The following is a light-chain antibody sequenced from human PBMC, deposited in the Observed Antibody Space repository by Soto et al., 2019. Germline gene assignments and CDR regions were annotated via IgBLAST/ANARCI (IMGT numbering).Light chain of an antibody. CDR3: NSYTSASTYV. Sequence: QSVLTQPASVSGSPGQSITISCTGTSSDVGGYNYVSWYQQHPGKAPKLIIYDVSDRPSGISSRFSASKSGNTASLTISGLQAEDEADYYCNSYTSASTYVFGTGTKVTVL. V-gene: IGLV2-14*03. J-gene: IGLJ1*01. CDR2: DVS. CDR1: SSDVGGYNY.